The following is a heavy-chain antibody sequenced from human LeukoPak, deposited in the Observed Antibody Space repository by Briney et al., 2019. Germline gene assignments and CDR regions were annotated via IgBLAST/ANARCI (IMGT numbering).Heavy chain of an antibody. V-gene: IGHV4-39*07. CDR1: GGSISSSSYY. D-gene: IGHD1-7*01. Sequence: SETLCLTCIVPGGSISSSSYYWAWIRQSPGKGLEWIGTFSSGGSAYYNPSLTSRVSISKDTSDNQFSLRLYSVTAADAAVYYCARKQTGTMYDVWGQGTQVTVSS. CDR3: ARKQTGTMYDV. CDR2: FSSGGSA. J-gene: IGHJ4*02.